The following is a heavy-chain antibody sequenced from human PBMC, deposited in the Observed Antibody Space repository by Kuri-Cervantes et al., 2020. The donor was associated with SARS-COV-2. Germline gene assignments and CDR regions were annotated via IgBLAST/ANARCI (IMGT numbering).Heavy chain of an antibody. D-gene: IGHD6-19*01. CDR2: ISGYLGVT. CDR3: ARGPADYSSGWTDY. CDR1: GYTLSNYG. V-gene: IGHV1-18*04. Sequence: ASVKVSCKGFGYTLSNYGINWVRQAPGQGLEWMGWISGYLGVTNYVPRLQGRVTMTTDTSTTTAYMELRGLTSDDTAVYFCARGPADYSSGWTDYWGQGNLVTVSS. J-gene: IGHJ4*02.